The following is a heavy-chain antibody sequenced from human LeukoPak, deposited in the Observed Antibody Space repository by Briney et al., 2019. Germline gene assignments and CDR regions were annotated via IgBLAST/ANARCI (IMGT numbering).Heavy chain of an antibody. J-gene: IGHJ4*02. CDR3: AKDIGPRLRSLDY. D-gene: IGHD3-10*01. V-gene: IGHV3-9*01. CDR2: ISWNSGSI. CDR1: GLTFDDYA. Sequence: GGSLRLSCAASGLTFDDYAMHWVRQAPGKGLEWVSGISWNSGSIGYADSVKGRFTISRDNAKNSLYLQMNSLRAEDTALYYCAKDIGPRLRSLDYWGQGTLVTVSS.